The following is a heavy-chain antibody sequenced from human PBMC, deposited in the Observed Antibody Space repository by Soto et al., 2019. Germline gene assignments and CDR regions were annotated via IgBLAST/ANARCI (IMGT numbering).Heavy chain of an antibody. CDR2: ISAYNGNT. CDR3: ARGSGYYYWDDD. CDR1: GYNFNSYT. V-gene: IGHV1-18*01. D-gene: IGHD3-22*01. Sequence: GASVKVSCKASGYNFNSYTISWVRQAPGQGLEWMGRISAYNGNTNYAQKFQGRVTITRDTSASTAYMELSSLRSEDTAVYYCARGSGYYYWDDDWGQGSLVIVSS. J-gene: IGHJ4*02.